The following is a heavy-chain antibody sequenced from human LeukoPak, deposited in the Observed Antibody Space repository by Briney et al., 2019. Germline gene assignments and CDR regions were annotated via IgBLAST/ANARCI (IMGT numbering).Heavy chain of an antibody. J-gene: IGHJ3*02. CDR1: GFTFNSFG. V-gene: IGHV3-30*18. CDR2: ISNDGRNQ. Sequence: QTGGSLRLSCAVSGFTFNSFGMHWVRQTPGKGLEWVAVISNDGRNQYYADSVKGRFTISRDNFKNTLYLQMDSLRAEDTAVYYCAKDQGSGRWFNDAFDIWGLGTMVTVSS. D-gene: IGHD4-23*01. CDR3: AKDQGSGRWFNDAFDI.